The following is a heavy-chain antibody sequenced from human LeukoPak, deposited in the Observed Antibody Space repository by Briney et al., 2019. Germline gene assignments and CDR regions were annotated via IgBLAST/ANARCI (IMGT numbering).Heavy chain of an antibody. CDR3: ARCYYDSSGHPTQDY. CDR2: ISSNGGST. J-gene: IGHJ4*02. Sequence: GGSLRLSCAASGFTFSSYAMHWVRQAPGKGLEYVSAISSNGGSTYYANSVKGRFTISRDNSKNTLYLQMGSLRAEDMAVYYCARCYYDSSGHPTQDYWGQGTLATVSS. CDR1: GFTFSSYA. D-gene: IGHD3-22*01. V-gene: IGHV3-64*01.